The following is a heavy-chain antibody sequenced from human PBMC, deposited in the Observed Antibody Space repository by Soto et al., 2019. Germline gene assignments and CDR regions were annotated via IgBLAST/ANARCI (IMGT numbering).Heavy chain of an antibody. Sequence: GGSLRLSCAASGFTFSSYGMHWVRQAPGKGLEWVAVISYDGSNKYYADSVKGRFTISRDNSKNTLYLQMNSLRAEDTAVYYCAKDRQWQGLYYFDYWGQGTLVT. J-gene: IGHJ4*02. CDR3: AKDRQWQGLYYFDY. D-gene: IGHD6-19*01. V-gene: IGHV3-30*18. CDR2: ISYDGSNK. CDR1: GFTFSSYG.